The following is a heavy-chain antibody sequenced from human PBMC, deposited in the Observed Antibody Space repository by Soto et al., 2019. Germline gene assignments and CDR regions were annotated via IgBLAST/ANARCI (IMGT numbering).Heavy chain of an antibody. CDR2: VSGGGDGT. CDR1: GSTFSNYA. J-gene: IGHJ3*01. D-gene: IGHD2-21*02. Sequence: EVQLLESGGGLVQPGGSLRLSCAASGSTFSNYAMSWVRQAPGKGLEWVSTVSGGGDGTYYADSVKGRFTISRDNPRNTVYLQMNRLRAEDTAVYYCAKKGLGSLATYCNYGDCHYAFDLWGQGTIVTVSS. CDR3: AKKGLGSLATYCNYGDCHYAFDL. V-gene: IGHV3-23*01.